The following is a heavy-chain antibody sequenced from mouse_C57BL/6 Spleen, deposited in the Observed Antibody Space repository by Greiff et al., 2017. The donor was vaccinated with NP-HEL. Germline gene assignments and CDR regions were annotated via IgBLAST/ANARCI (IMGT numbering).Heavy chain of an antibody. Sequence: EVQLQQSGAELVRPGASVKLSCTASGFNIKDYYMHWVKQRPEQGLEWIGRIDPEDGDTEYAPKFQGKATMTADTSSNTAYLQLSSLTSEATAVYYCTSYDYVSWFAYWGQGTLVTVSA. CDR3: TSYDYVSWFAY. D-gene: IGHD2-4*01. V-gene: IGHV14-1*01. J-gene: IGHJ3*01. CDR2: IDPEDGDT. CDR1: GFNIKDYY.